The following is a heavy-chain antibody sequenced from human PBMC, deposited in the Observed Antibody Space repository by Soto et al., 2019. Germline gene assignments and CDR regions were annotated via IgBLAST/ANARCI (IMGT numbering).Heavy chain of an antibody. V-gene: IGHV3-7*03. CDR3: ARAGYSSSWYYFDY. D-gene: IGHD6-13*01. Sequence: GESLKISCAASGFTFSSYWMSWVRQAPGKGLEWVANIKQDGSEKYYVDSVKGRFTISRDNAKNSLYLQMNSLRAEDTAVYYCARAGYSSSWYYFDYWGQGTLVTVSS. J-gene: IGHJ4*02. CDR2: IKQDGSEK. CDR1: GFTFSSYW.